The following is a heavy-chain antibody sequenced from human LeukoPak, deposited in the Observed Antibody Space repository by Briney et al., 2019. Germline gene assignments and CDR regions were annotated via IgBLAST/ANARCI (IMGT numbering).Heavy chain of an antibody. Sequence: GGSLRLSCAASGFTLSSNYMSWVRQAPGKGLEGVSVIYSGGSTYYADSVKGRFTISRDNSKNTLYLQMNSLRAEDTAVYYCARGGYRAGGGYSYGYYFDYWSQGTLVTVSS. J-gene: IGHJ4*02. V-gene: IGHV3-53*01. D-gene: IGHD5-18*01. CDR3: ARGGYRAGGGYSYGYYFDY. CDR1: GFTLSSNY. CDR2: IYSGGST.